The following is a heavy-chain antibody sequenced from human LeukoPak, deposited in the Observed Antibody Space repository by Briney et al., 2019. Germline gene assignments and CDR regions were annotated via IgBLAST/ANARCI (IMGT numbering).Heavy chain of an antibody. CDR3: ARERLGYCSGGSCYPLDY. D-gene: IGHD2-15*01. V-gene: IGHV1-18*01. CDR2: ISAYNGNT. Sequence: GASVKVSCKASGYTFTSYGISWVRQAPGQGLEWMGWISAYNGNTNYAQKLQGRVTMTTDTSTSTAYMELRSLRSDDTAVYYCARERLGYCSGGSCYPLDYWGQGTLVTVSS. CDR1: GYTFTSYG. J-gene: IGHJ4*02.